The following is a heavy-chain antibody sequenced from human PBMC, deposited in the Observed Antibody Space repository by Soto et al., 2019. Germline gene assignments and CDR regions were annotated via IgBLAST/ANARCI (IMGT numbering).Heavy chain of an antibody. CDR3: ASIYDSRDNYYYYGMDV. V-gene: IGHV3-53*04. CDR1: GFTVSSNY. Sequence: EVQLVESGGGLVQPGGSLRLSCAASGFTVSSNYMSWFRQAPGKGLEWVSVIYSGGRTYYADSVKGRFTISRHNSKNTLYLQMNSLRDEDTAVYYCASIYDSRDNYYYYGMDVWGQGTTVTVSS. D-gene: IGHD3-22*01. CDR2: IYSGGRT. J-gene: IGHJ6*02.